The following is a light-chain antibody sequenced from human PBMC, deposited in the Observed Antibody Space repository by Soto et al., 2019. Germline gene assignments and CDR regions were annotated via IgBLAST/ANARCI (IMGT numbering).Light chain of an antibody. CDR2: VNSDGSH. CDR3: QTGGTGMVFGGGTGMV. CDR1: SGHSSYA. J-gene: IGLJ3*02. V-gene: IGLV4-69*01. Sequence: QLVLTQSPSASASLGASVKLTCTVTSGHSSYAIAWHQQQPEKGPRYLMRVNSDGSHNKGDGIPDRFSGSSSGAERYLTISSLQSEDEADYYCQTGGTGMVFGGGTGMVFGGGTKLTVL.